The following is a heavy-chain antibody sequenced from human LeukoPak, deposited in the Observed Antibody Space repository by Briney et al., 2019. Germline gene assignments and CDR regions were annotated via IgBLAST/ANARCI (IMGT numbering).Heavy chain of an antibody. CDR2: ISAYNGNT. CDR3: ARDGLYSSGWYYFDY. J-gene: IGHJ4*02. D-gene: IGHD6-19*01. CDR1: GYTFTSYG. Sequence: ASVKVSCKASGYTFTSYGISWVRQAPGQGLEGMGWISAYNGNTNYAQKLQGRVTMTTDTSTSTAYMELRSLRSDDTAVYYCARDGLYSSGWYYFDYWGQGTLVTVSS. V-gene: IGHV1-18*01.